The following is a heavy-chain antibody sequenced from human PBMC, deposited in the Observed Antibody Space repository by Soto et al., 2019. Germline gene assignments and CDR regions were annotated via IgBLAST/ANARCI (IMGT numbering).Heavy chain of an antibody. Sequence: KTSETLSLTCTVSGGSVSSGSYYWSWIRQPPGKGLEWIGYIYYSGSTNYNPSLKSRVTISVDTSKNQFSLKLSSVTAADTAVYYCARDGGDYAWGQGTLVTVSS. CDR1: GGSVSSGSYY. D-gene: IGHD4-17*01. CDR2: IYYSGST. J-gene: IGHJ5*02. V-gene: IGHV4-61*01. CDR3: ARDGGDYA.